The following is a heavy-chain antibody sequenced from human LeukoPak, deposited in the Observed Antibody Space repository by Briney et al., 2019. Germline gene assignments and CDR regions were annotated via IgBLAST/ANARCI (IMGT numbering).Heavy chain of an antibody. CDR2: IKQDGGEK. Sequence: GGSLTLSCAASGFTFSGYWMSWLRQAPGKGLEWVANIKQDGGEKYYVDSVKGRFTISRDNAKNSLYLQMNSLRAEDTAVYYCAKGLDRITIFGVVSDYWGQGTLVTVSS. CDR1: GFTFSGYW. V-gene: IGHV3-7*03. CDR3: AKGLDRITIFGVVSDY. D-gene: IGHD3-3*01. J-gene: IGHJ4*02.